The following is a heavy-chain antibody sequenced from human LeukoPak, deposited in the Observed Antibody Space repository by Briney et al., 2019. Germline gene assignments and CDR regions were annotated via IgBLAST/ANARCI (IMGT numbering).Heavy chain of an antibody. CDR1: GYSISSGYY. V-gene: IGHV4-38-2*02. J-gene: IGHJ4*02. CDR3: ARVGWQNSLDY. CDR2: IYHSGYT. D-gene: IGHD6-19*01. Sequence: SETLSLTCRVSGYSISSGYYWGWIRQPPGKGLEWIGSIYHSGYTYYNPSLKSRVTISVDTSKNQFSLKLSSVTAADTAVYYCARVGWQNSLDYWGQGTLVTVSS.